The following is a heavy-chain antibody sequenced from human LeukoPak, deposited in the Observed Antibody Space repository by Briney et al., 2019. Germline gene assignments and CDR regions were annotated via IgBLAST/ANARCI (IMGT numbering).Heavy chain of an antibody. D-gene: IGHD3-10*01. CDR1: GGSFSGYY. J-gene: IGHJ4*02. CDR3: ARGGLWGYYGSGSYFDY. Sequence: PSETLSLTCAVYGGSFSGYYWSWIRQPPGKGLEWIGEINHSGSTNYNPSLKSRVTISVDTSKNQFSLKLSSVTAADTAVYYCARGGLWGYYGSGSYFDYWGQGTLVTVSS. CDR2: INHSGST. V-gene: IGHV4-34*01.